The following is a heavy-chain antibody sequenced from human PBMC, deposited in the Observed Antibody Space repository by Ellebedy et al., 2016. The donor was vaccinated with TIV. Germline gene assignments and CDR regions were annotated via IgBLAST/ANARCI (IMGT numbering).Heavy chain of an antibody. D-gene: IGHD3-9*01. V-gene: IGHV5-51*01. CDR3: ARGGNDWYLGDY. CDR2: IYPGDFDT. CDR1: GYSFTDYW. J-gene: IGHJ4*02. Sequence: GGSLRLSCKGSGYSFTDYWIGRVRQMPGKGLEWMGIIYPGDFDTRYSPSFQGQVTISADKSISTAYLQWSSLKASDSAMYYCARGGNDWYLGDYWGQGTPVTVSS.